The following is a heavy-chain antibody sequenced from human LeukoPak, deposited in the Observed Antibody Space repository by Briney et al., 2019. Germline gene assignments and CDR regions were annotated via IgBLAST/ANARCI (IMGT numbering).Heavy chain of an antibody. Sequence: GESLKISCKGSGYSFTSYWIGWVRQMPGKGLEWMGIIYPGDSDTRYSPSFQGQVTISADKSISTVYLQWSSLKASDTAMYYCARHFVVYCTNGVCPYVDYWGQGTLVTVSS. D-gene: IGHD2-8*01. CDR1: GYSFTSYW. V-gene: IGHV5-51*01. CDR3: ARHFVVYCTNGVCPYVDY. CDR2: IYPGDSDT. J-gene: IGHJ4*02.